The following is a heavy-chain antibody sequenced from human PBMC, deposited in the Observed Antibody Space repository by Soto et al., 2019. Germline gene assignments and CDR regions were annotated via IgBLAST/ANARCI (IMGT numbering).Heavy chain of an antibody. Sequence: ASVKVSCKASGYTFTTYAMHWVRQAPGQRLEWMGWINAGNGNTKYSQKFQGRVTIARDTSASTAYMELSSLRSEDTAVYYCARTSGYYFFDYWGQGTLVTVSS. CDR1: GYTFTTYA. CDR2: INAGNGNT. D-gene: IGHD3-3*01. J-gene: IGHJ4*02. V-gene: IGHV1-3*01. CDR3: ARTSGYYFFDY.